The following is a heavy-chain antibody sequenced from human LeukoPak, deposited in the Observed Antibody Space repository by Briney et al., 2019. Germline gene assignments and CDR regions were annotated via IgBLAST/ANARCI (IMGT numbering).Heavy chain of an antibody. Sequence: PGRSLRLSCAASGFTFSSYAMYWVRQAPGKGLQWVAVISYDGSNKYYADSVKGRFTISRDNSKNTLYLQMNSLRAEDTAVYYCARQPSRDGSSFSHQRVLEYYFDYWGQGTLVTVSS. J-gene: IGHJ4*02. CDR1: GFTFSSYA. V-gene: IGHV3-30*01. CDR2: ISYDGSNK. D-gene: IGHD6-6*01. CDR3: ARQPSRDGSSFSHQRVLEYYFDY.